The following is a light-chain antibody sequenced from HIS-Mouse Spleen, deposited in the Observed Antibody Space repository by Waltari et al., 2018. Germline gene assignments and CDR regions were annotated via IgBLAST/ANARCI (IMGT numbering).Light chain of an antibody. J-gene: IGLJ2*01. Sequence: SSELTQDPAVSVALGQTVRITCQGDSPRSYYASRYQQKTGQAPVLVIYGKNNRPSGIPDRFSGSSSGNTASLTITGAQAEDEADYYCNSRDSSGNHVVFGGGTKLTVL. CDR2: GKN. CDR1: SPRSYY. CDR3: NSRDSSGNHVV. V-gene: IGLV3-19*01.